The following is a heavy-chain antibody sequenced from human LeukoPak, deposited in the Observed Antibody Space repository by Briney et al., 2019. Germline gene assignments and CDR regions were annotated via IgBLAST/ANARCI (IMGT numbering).Heavy chain of an antibody. V-gene: IGHV4-59*01. CDR3: ASPRAPTYYDFWSGPGGYYGMDV. CDR1: GGSISSYY. D-gene: IGHD3-3*01. CDR2: IYYSGST. Sequence: SETLSLTCTVSGGSISSYYWSWLRQPPGKGLEWIGYIYYSGSTNYNPSLKSRVTISVDTSKNQFSLKLSSVTAADTAVYYCASPRAPTYYDFWSGPGGYYGMDVWGQGTTVTVS. J-gene: IGHJ6*02.